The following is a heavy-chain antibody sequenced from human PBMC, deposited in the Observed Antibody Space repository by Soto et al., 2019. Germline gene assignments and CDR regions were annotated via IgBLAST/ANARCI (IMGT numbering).Heavy chain of an antibody. CDR3: ARNSELDY. J-gene: IGHJ4*02. CDR1: GGSISSGDYY. Sequence: QVQLQESGPGLVKPSQTLSLTCTVSGGSISSGDYYWSWIRQPPGKGLEWIGYILYSGTTNYNPSLESRLTISVDTSKNQFSLKLTSVTAADPAVYYCARNSELDYWGRGTLVTVSS. V-gene: IGHV4-30-4*01. D-gene: IGHD1-26*01. CDR2: ILYSGTT.